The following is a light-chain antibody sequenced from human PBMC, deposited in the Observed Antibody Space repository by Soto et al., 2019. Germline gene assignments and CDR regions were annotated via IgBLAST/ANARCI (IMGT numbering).Light chain of an antibody. CDR1: SSDVGGYNY. V-gene: IGLV2-14*03. CDR2: DVS. J-gene: IGLJ2*01. CDR3: SSYTRSSNSVV. Sequence: QSALTQPASGSGSPGQSITISCTGTSSDVGGYNYVSWYQHHPGKAPKLMIYDVSNRPSGISNRFSGSKSGNTASLTISGLLAEDEAEYYCSSYTRSSNSVVFGGGTKLTVL.